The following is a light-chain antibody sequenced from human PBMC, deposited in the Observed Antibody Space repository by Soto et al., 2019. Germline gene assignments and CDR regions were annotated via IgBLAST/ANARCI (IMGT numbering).Light chain of an antibody. J-gene: IGKJ1*01. CDR2: DAS. V-gene: IGKV1-5*01. Sequence: DIQMTQSPSTLSASVGDRVTITCRASQSISSWLAWYQQKPGKAPKLLIYDASSLEGGVPSRFSGSESVTEFTLTISSLQPDDFATYYCHQYNSYPWTFGQGTKVEIK. CDR1: QSISSW. CDR3: HQYNSYPWT.